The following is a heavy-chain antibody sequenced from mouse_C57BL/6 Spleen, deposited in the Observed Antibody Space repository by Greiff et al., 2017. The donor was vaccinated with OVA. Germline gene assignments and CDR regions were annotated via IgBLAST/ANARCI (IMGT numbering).Heavy chain of an antibody. V-gene: IGHV5-17*01. D-gene: IGHD1-1*02. J-gene: IGHJ2*01. CDR2: ISSGSSTL. CDR1: GFTFSDYG. Sequence: EVKLVESGGGLVKPGGSLKLSCAASGFTFSDYGMPWFRQAPEKGLEWVSYISSGSSTLYYADTVKGRFTISRDNAKNTLFLQITSLRSEDTAMYYCARRGDWCYFDYWGQGTTLTVSS. CDR3: ARRGDWCYFDY.